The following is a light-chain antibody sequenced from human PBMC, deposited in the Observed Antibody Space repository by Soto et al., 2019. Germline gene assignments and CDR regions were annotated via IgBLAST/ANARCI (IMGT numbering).Light chain of an antibody. Sequence: EIVLTQSPATLSLSPGERATLSCRASQSVSSYLAWYQQKPGQAPRLLIYDASNRATGIPARFSGSGSGTDFTLTIGRLEPEDFAVYYCQQRSNWTLTFGGGTKVDIK. V-gene: IGKV3-11*01. CDR1: QSVSSY. CDR2: DAS. J-gene: IGKJ4*01. CDR3: QQRSNWTLT.